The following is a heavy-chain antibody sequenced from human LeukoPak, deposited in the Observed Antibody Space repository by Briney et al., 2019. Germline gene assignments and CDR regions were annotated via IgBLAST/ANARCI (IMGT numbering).Heavy chain of an antibody. Sequence: GESLRLSCAASGFTFSSYEMNWVRQAPGKGLEWVSFISSSGSAIHYADSVRGRFTISRDNAKNSLFLQMSRLRAEDTAVYYCAREKLSFFDSSGYFDHWGQGTLVTVSS. V-gene: IGHV3-48*03. CDR3: AREKLSFFDSSGYFDH. CDR1: GFTFSSYE. CDR2: ISSSGSAI. J-gene: IGHJ4*02. D-gene: IGHD3-22*01.